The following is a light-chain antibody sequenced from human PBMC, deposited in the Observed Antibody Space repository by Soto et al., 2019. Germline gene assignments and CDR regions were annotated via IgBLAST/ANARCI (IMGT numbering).Light chain of an antibody. J-gene: IGLJ2*01. CDR2: EVT. CDR3: SSYTSSGTLL. Sequence: QSVLTQSPSVSGSPGQSVTISCTGTSSDVGGYNRVSWYQQSPGTAPKLLIYEVTNRPSGVPHRFSGSKSGDTASLTISGLRAEDEADYYCSSYTSSGTLLFGGGTKLTVL. CDR1: SSDVGGYNR. V-gene: IGLV2-18*02.